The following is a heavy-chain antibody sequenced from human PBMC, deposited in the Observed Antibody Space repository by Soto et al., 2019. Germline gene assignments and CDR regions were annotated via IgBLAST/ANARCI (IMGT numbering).Heavy chain of an antibody. CDR3: ARDVGYNYKGGMDV. J-gene: IGHJ6*02. V-gene: IGHV1-69*06. Sequence: QVKLVQSGAEVKKPGSSVKVSCKASGGTFSSYAISWVRQAPGQGLEWMGGIIPIFGTANYAQKFQGRVTITADKSTSTAYMELSSLRAEDTDVYYCARDVGYNYKGGMDVWGQGTTVTVSS. CDR1: GGTFSSYA. CDR2: IIPIFGTA. D-gene: IGHD5-18*01.